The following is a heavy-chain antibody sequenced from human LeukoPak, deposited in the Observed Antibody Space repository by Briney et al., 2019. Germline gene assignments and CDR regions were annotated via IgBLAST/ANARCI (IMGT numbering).Heavy chain of an antibody. Sequence: PSETLSLTCAVYGGSFSGYYWSWIRQPPGNGLEWIGEINHSGSTNYNPSLKSRVTISVDTSKNQFSLKLSSVTAADTAVYYCARVYGYNYLDYWGQGTLVTVSS. D-gene: IGHD5-12*01. CDR2: INHSGST. CDR3: ARVYGYNYLDY. J-gene: IGHJ4*02. V-gene: IGHV4-34*01. CDR1: GGSFSGYY.